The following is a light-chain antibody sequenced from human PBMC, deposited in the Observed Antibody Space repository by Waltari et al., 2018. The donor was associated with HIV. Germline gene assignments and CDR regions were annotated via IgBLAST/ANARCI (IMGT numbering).Light chain of an antibody. CDR2: TVT. CDR3: SSYGDSLRVL. V-gene: IGLV2-8*01. J-gene: IGLJ3*02. Sequence: QSALTQRPSASGSLGQSVTISCTGSSSDIGAYDSVSWFQQPPRSAPKLLLYTVTRRPSTVSDHFSGSRSGSTAFLTVAGLQPDDEATYFCSSYGDSLRVLFGGGTNVTV. CDR1: SSDIGAYDS.